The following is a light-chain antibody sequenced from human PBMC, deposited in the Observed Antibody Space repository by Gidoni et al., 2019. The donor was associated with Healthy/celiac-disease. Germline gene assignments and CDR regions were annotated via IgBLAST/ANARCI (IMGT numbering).Light chain of an antibody. CDR1: SSDVGGYNY. Sequence: QSALTQPASVSGSPGPSITISCTGTSSDVGGYNYASWYQQHPGKAPKLMIYEVSNRPSGVSNRFSGSKSGNTASLTISGLQAEDEADYYCSSYTSSSKVFGGGTKLTVL. CDR2: EVS. J-gene: IGLJ3*02. V-gene: IGLV2-14*01. CDR3: SSYTSSSKV.